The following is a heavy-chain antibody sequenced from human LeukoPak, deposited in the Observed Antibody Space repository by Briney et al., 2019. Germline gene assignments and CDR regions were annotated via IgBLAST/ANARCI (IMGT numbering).Heavy chain of an antibody. CDR1: GFTFSSYA. J-gene: IGHJ4*02. Sequence: QTGGSLRLSCAASGFTFSSYAMNWVRQAPGKGLEWVSTISGSGGSTYYADSVKGRFTISRDNSKSTLYVQMNSLRAEDTAVYYCAKRAYDYGDYIDYWGQGTLVTVSS. CDR2: ISGSGGST. D-gene: IGHD4-17*01. CDR3: AKRAYDYGDYIDY. V-gene: IGHV3-23*01.